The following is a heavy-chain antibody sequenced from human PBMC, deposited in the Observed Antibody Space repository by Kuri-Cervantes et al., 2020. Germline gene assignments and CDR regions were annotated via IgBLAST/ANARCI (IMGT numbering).Heavy chain of an antibody. CDR2: IRASGVST. V-gene: IGHV3-23*01. CDR3: ARGGYNTPFDY. J-gene: IGHJ4*02. Sequence: GESLKISCTASGFTFGDYAMTWVRQAPGKGLEWVSNIRASGVSTFFADSVKGRFTISRDNSKDSLWLQMDSLGVDDTAVYYCARGGYNTPFDYWGQGTLVTVSS. D-gene: IGHD5-24*01. CDR1: GFTFGDYA.